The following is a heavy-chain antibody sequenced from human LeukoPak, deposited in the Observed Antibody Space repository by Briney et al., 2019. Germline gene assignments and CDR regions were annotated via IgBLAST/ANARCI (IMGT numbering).Heavy chain of an antibody. CDR1: GFTFSDHY. D-gene: IGHD3-10*01. CDR3: VRDRILVRDGNYLDF. Sequence: PGGSLRLSCAASGFTFSDHYMGWVRQAPGKGLEWVARTRNKVNSYTTEYAASVKGRFTISRDDSQNSLYLQMNSLKTDDTAVYYCVRDRILVRDGNYLDFWGQGTLVTVSS. CDR2: TRNKVNSYTT. V-gene: IGHV3-72*01. J-gene: IGHJ4*02.